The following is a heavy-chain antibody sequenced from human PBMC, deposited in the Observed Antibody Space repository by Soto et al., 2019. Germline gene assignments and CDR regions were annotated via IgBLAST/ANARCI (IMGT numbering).Heavy chain of an antibody. CDR2: IYYSGYT. Sequence: PSETLSLTCSVSGDSTTSDAYYWGWIRQPPWKGLEWLGSIYYSGYTYYNPSLKSRVTISVDRSRNQFSLNLRSVTAADTAVYYCVSGTSFYDVLTGYYVDRWFDPWGQGTLVTVSS. J-gene: IGHJ5*02. V-gene: IGHV4-39*01. CDR3: VSGTSFYDVLTGYYVDRWFDP. CDR1: GDSTTSDAYY. D-gene: IGHD3-9*01.